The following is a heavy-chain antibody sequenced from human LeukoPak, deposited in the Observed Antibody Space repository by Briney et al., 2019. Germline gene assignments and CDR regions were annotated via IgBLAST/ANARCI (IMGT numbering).Heavy chain of an antibody. CDR3: ARHLGRDYFDY. D-gene: IGHD1-26*01. J-gene: IGHJ4*02. Sequence: KTSETLSLTXTVSGGSICSSSYYWGWICQPPGKGLEWFGSIYYSGSTYYNPSLKSRVTISVDTSKNQFSLKLSSVTAADTAVYYCARHLGRDYFDYWGQGTLVTVSS. CDR1: GGSICSSSYY. V-gene: IGHV4-39*01. CDR2: IYYSGST.